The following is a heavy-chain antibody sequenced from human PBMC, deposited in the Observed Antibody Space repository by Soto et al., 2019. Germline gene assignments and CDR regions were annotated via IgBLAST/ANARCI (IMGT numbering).Heavy chain of an antibody. CDR1: GGSFSGYY. D-gene: IGHD4-17*01. Sequence: PSETLSLTCAVYGGSFSGYYWSWIRQPPGKGLEWIGEINHSGSTNYNPSLKSRVTISVDTSKNQFSLKLSSVTAADTAVYYCASSPDYGDYYFDYWGQGTLVTVSS. CDR2: INHSGST. J-gene: IGHJ4*02. CDR3: ASSPDYGDYYFDY. V-gene: IGHV4-34*01.